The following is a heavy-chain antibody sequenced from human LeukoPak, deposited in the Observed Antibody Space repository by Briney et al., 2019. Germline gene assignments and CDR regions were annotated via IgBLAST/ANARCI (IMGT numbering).Heavy chain of an antibody. J-gene: IGHJ4*02. V-gene: IGHV3-33*06. D-gene: IGHD6-19*01. CDR3: AEDQEYSSGSPSPFDY. CDR2: IWYDGSNK. Sequence: GGSLRLSCAASGFTFSSYGMHWVRQAPGKGLEWVAVIWYDGSNKYYADSVKGRFTISRDNSKNTLYLQMNSLRAEDTAVYYCAEDQEYSSGSPSPFDYWGQGTLVTVSS. CDR1: GFTFSSYG.